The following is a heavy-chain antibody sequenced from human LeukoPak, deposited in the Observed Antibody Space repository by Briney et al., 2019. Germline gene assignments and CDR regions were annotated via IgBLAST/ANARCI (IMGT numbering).Heavy chain of an antibody. V-gene: IGHV4-4*07. CDR2: IYTSGST. CDR1: GGSISSYY. D-gene: IGHD2-2*01. J-gene: IGHJ6*02. Sequence: SETLSLTCTVSGGSISSYYWSWIRQPAGKGLEWIGRIYTSGSTNYNPSLKSRVTMSVDTSKNQFSLKLSSVTAADTAVYYCARERYCSSTSCYAGYYYGMDVSGQGTTVTVSS. CDR3: ARERYCSSTSCYAGYYYGMDV.